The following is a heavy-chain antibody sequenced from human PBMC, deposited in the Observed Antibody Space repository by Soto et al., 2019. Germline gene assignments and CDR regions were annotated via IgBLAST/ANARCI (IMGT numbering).Heavy chain of an antibody. Sequence: SETLSLTCTVSGGSISSYYWSWIRQPPGNLLEWIGYIYYSGSTNYNPSLKSRVTISVDTSKNQFSLKLSSVTAADTAVYYCARDTRIAAAGYYYYYGMDVWGQGTTVTVSS. D-gene: IGHD6-13*01. CDR1: GGSISSYY. J-gene: IGHJ6*02. CDR3: ARDTRIAAAGYYYYYGMDV. CDR2: IYYSGST. V-gene: IGHV4-59*01.